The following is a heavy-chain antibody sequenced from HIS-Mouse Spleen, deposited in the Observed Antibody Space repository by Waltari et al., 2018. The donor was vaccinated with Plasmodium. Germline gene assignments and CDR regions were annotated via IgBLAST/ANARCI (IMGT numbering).Heavy chain of an antibody. CDR3: AKEVLGYYDFWSRPDY. CDR2: ISYDGSNK. J-gene: IGHJ4*02. Sequence: QVQLVESGGGVVQPGRSLRLSCAASGFTFSSYGMHWVRQAPGKGLEWVAVISYDGSNKYYADSVKGRFTISREKSKNTLYLQMNSLRAEDTAVYYCAKEVLGYYDFWSRPDYWGQGTLVTVSS. V-gene: IGHV3-30*18. CDR1: GFTFSSYG. D-gene: IGHD3-3*01.